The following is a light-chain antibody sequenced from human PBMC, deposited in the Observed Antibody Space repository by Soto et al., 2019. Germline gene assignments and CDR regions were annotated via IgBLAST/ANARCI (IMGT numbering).Light chain of an antibody. Sequence: DIQMTQSPSTLSASVGDRVTITCRASQSISSWLAWYHQKPGKAPKLLIYDVSSLESGVPSRFSGSGSGTEFTLTISSLQPDDFTTYYCQQYNSYPWTFGQGTTV. J-gene: IGKJ1*01. V-gene: IGKV1-5*01. CDR2: DVS. CDR3: QQYNSYPWT. CDR1: QSISSW.